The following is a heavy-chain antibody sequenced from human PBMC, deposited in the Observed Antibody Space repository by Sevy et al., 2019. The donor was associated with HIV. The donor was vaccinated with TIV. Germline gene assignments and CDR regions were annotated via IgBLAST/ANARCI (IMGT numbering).Heavy chain of an antibody. Sequence: ASVKVSCKASGFSLTNYYLHWLRRAPGQGLEWMGWINPDSGGTHYAQQFQDRVTMTWDTSTSTLYMELSSLTSDDTGIYYCARHPGTPGGPIFDYWGQGTLVTVSS. CDR1: GFSLTNYY. J-gene: IGHJ4*02. CDR2: INPDSGGT. CDR3: ARHPGTPGGPIFDY. V-gene: IGHV1-2*02. D-gene: IGHD2-15*01.